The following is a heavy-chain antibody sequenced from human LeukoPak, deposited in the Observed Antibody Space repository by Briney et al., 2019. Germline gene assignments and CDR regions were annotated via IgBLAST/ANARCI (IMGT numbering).Heavy chain of an antibody. CDR1: GGSISNYF. CDR3: ARRPTGDPKFDY. CDR2: IYSSGST. J-gene: IGHJ4*02. Sequence: SESLSLTCSVSGGSISNYFWTWIRQPPGKGLEWVGYIYSSGSTYYNPSLKSRVTISVDTSKNRFSLKLSTVTAADTAVYYCARRPTGDPKFDYWGQGTLVTVSS. D-gene: IGHD7-27*01. V-gene: IGHV4-59*08.